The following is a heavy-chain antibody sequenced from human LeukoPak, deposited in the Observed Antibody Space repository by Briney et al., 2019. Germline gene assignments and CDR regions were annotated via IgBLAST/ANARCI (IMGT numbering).Heavy chain of an antibody. CDR1: GFTFSSYW. CDR3: ARSQVGAPFGY. D-gene: IGHD1-26*01. V-gene: IGHV3-7*05. CDR2: IKQDGSDK. Sequence: GSLRLSCAASGFTFSSYWMSWVRQAPGKGLEWVANIKQDGSDKYYVDSVKGRFTISRDNAKNSLYLQMNSLRAEDTAVYYCARSQVGAPFGYWGQGTLVTVSS. J-gene: IGHJ4*02.